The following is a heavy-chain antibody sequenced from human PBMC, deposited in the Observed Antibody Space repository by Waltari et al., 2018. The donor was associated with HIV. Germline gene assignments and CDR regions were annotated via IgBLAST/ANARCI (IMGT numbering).Heavy chain of an antibody. V-gene: IGHV1-18*01. CDR2: ISAYDGNR. Sequence: QLVQSGPELRKLGASVKISCRASGFTFTNYVFSWVRPAPGQGLEWLGWISAYDGNRDFAQKFKGRITLTTDTSTTTAYLEVRSLRSDDTAIYHCVRGGGSWLYDMYYYQGLDVWGQGTTVIVSS. CDR1: GFTFTNYV. J-gene: IGHJ6*02. CDR3: VRGGGSWLYDMYYYQGLDV. D-gene: IGHD3-10*01.